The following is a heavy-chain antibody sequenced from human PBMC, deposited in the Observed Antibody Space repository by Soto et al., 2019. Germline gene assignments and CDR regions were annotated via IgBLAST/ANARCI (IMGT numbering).Heavy chain of an antibody. J-gene: IGHJ4*02. CDR3: ARTTAVPNTLRSRYFFDY. V-gene: IGHV4-61*01. CDR2: VYYSGTT. CDR1: GGSVSDKTYY. Sequence: QVQLQESGPGLLKPSETLSLTCSVSGGSVSDKTYYWSWLRQPPGKRLEWIGYVYYSGTTNYNPSLKSRVPISVDLSKNRFSLRLSYVTTADTALYYCARTTAVPNTLRSRYFFDYWGQGTLVTVSS. D-gene: IGHD4-17*01.